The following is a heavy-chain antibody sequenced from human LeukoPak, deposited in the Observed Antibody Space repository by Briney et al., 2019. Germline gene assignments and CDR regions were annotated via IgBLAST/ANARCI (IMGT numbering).Heavy chain of an antibody. V-gene: IGHV3-48*01. CDR2: ISSSSSAI. CDR1: GFSFSSYS. D-gene: IGHD1-26*01. J-gene: IGHJ5*02. Sequence: AGGSLRLSCAASGFSFSSYSMNWVRQAPGKGLEWVSYISSSSSAIYYADSVKGRFTISRDNAKNSLYLQMNSLRAEDTAVYYCARPRVGATGWFDPWGQGTLDTVSS. CDR3: ARPRVGATGWFDP.